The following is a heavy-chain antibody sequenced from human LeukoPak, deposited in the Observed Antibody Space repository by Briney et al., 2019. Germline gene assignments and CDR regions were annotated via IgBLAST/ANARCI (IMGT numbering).Heavy chain of an antibody. V-gene: IGHV7-4-1*02. D-gene: IGHD3-9*01. CDR1: GYTFTSYA. Sequence: ASVKVSCKASGYTFTSYAMNWVRQAPGQGLEWMGWINTNTGNPTYAQGFTGRFVFSLDTSVSTAYLQISSLKAEDTAVYYCARENSPQLDYDILTGYYNYFDYWGQGTLVTVSS. J-gene: IGHJ4*02. CDR3: ARENSPQLDYDILTGYYNYFDY. CDR2: INTNTGNP.